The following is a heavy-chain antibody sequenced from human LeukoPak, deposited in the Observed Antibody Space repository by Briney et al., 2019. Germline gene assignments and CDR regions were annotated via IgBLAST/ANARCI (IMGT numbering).Heavy chain of an antibody. CDR3: AREIRPRPIFGVATTFHYYYYMDV. CDR2: IYYSGST. D-gene: IGHD3-3*01. CDR1: GGSISSSSYY. Sequence: SETLSLTCTVSGGSISSSSYYWGWIRQPPGKGLEWIVSIYYSGSTYYNPSLKSRVTISVDTSKNQFSLKLSSVTAADTGVYYCAREIRPRPIFGVATTFHYYYYMDVWGKGTTVIVSS. J-gene: IGHJ6*03. V-gene: IGHV4-39*07.